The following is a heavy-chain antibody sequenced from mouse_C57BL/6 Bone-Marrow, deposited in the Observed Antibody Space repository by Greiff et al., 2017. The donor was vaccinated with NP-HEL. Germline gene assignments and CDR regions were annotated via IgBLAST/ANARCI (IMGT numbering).Heavy chain of an antibody. Sequence: LVESGPELVKPGASVKISCKASGYAFSSSWMNWVKQRPGKGLEWIGRIYPGDGDTNYNGKFKGKATLTADKSSSTAYMQLSSLTSEDSAVYFCARRRGTDYWYFDVWGTGTTVTVSS. V-gene: IGHV1-82*01. J-gene: IGHJ1*03. D-gene: IGHD3-3*01. CDR2: IYPGDGDT. CDR3: ARRRGTDYWYFDV. CDR1: GYAFSSSW.